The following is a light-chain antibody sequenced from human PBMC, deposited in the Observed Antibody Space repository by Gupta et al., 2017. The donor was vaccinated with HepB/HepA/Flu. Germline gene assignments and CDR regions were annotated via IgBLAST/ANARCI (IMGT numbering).Light chain of an antibody. J-gene: IGKJ1*01. CDR3: QQYYSSPRTWT. CDR1: QSVLYSSNNKTY. Sequence: DIVMTQSPDSLAVSLGERATINCKSSQSVLYSSNNKTYLAWYQKKPGQPPKLLIYWASTRESGVPDRFNGSGSGTDFALTISSLQAEDVAVYYCQQYYSSPRTWTFGQGTKVEIK. V-gene: IGKV4-1*01. CDR2: WAS.